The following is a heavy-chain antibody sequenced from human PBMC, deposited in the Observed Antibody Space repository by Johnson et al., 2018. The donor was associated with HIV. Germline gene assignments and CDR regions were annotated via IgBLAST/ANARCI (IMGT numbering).Heavy chain of an antibody. Sequence: VQLVESGGGLVQPGRSLRLSCAASGFTFDDYAMHWVRQAPGKGLEWVSGISWNSGSIGYADSVKGRFTISRDNAKNSLYLQMNSLRAEDTALYYCARGMYSSGWPDAFDIWGQGTMVTVSS. CDR3: ARGMYSSGWPDAFDI. CDR2: ISWNSGSI. D-gene: IGHD6-19*01. J-gene: IGHJ3*02. V-gene: IGHV3-9*01. CDR1: GFTFDDYA.